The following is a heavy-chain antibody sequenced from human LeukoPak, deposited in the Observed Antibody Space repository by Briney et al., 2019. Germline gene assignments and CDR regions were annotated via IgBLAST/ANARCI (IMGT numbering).Heavy chain of an antibody. CDR1: GFTFSRYW. V-gene: IGHV3-7*01. Sequence: QPGGSLRLSCVASGFTFSRYWMSWVRQAPGKGLEWVAKIKQDGSGQYYLDSVKGRFTISRDNAKNSLYLQMNSLRDEDTAVYYCARSSRDGYNFDYWGQGTLVTVSS. J-gene: IGHJ4*02. CDR2: IKQDGSGQ. CDR3: ARSSRDGYNFDY. D-gene: IGHD5-24*01.